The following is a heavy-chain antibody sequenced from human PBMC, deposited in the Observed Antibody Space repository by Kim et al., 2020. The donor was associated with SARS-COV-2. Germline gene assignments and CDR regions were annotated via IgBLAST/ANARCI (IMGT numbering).Heavy chain of an antibody. V-gene: IGHV4-34*01. J-gene: IGHJ4*02. D-gene: IGHD3-22*01. CDR3: ARGSYYDRDRFFDY. CDR1: GGSFSGYY. Sequence: SETLSLTCAVYGGSFSGYYWSWIRQPPGKGLEWIGEINHSGSTNYNPSLKSRVTISVDTSKNQFSLKLSSVTAADTAVYYFARGSYYDRDRFFDYWGQGT. CDR2: INHSGST.